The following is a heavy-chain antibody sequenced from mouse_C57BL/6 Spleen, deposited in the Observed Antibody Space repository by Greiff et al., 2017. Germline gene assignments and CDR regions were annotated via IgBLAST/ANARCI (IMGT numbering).Heavy chain of an antibody. CDR2: IRSKSNNYAT. CDR1: GFSFNTYA. J-gene: IGHJ1*03. CDR3: VRTYYYGGGYFDV. Sequence: EVMLVESGGGLVQPKGSLKLSCAASGFSFNTYAMNWVRQAPGKGLEWVARIRSKSNNYATYYADSVKDRFTNSRDDSEIMLYLQMNNLKAEDTAMYYCVRTYYYGGGYFDVWGTGTTVTVSS. D-gene: IGHD1-1*01. V-gene: IGHV10-1*01.